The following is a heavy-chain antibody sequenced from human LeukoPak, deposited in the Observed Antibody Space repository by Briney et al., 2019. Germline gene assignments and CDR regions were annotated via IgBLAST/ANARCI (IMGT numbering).Heavy chain of an antibody. J-gene: IGHJ4*02. V-gene: IGHV3-23*01. CDR2: IIYSGGAT. CDR1: GFTFSRSA. Sequence: GGSLRLSCAASGFTFSRSAMTWVRQGPGRGLEFVASIIYSGGATYYADSVKGRFTISRDNSKNTLYRQMNSLRAEDTALYYCAKDGLYYDGSEHVYYFDSWGQGTLVTVSS. CDR3: AKDGLYYDGSEHVYYFDS. D-gene: IGHD3-22*01.